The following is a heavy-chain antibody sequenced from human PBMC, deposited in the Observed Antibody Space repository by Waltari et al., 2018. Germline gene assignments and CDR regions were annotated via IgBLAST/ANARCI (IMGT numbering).Heavy chain of an antibody. J-gene: IGHJ4*02. Sequence: VQLQASGPGLVKPSETLSLTCTVSGGSIERDYWTWVRQTPGKGLEWIGYIFNGGATNYDPSLMSRVSISLDMANRQFSLNLMSVTAADTAVYFCTRSRSSGEQIHFDYWGRGILVTVSS. D-gene: IGHD1-26*01. CDR3: TRSRSSGEQIHFDY. V-gene: IGHV4-59*01. CDR2: IFNGGAT. CDR1: GGSIERDY.